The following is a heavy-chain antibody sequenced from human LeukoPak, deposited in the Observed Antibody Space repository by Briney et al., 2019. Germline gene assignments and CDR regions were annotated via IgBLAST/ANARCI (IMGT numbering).Heavy chain of an antibody. CDR2: IYYSGST. CDR3: ARRVTGTTYHYYYYMDV. D-gene: IGHD1-1*01. Sequence: SETLSLTCTVSGGSISSSSYYWGWIRQPPGKGLEWIGSIYYSGSTYYNPSLKSRVTISVDTSKNQFSLKLSSVTAADTAVYYCARRVTGTTYHYYYYMDVWGKGTTVTISS. J-gene: IGHJ6*03. CDR1: GGSISSSSYY. V-gene: IGHV4-39*01.